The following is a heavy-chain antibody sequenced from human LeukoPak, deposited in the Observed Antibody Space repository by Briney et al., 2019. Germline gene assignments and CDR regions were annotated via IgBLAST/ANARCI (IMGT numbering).Heavy chain of an antibody. D-gene: IGHD3-22*01. CDR3: AREIPTLDYYDSSGYGTNAFDI. V-gene: IGHV3-64*01. Sequence: PGGSLRLSCAASGFTFSSYAMHWVRQAPGKGLEYVSAISSNGGSTYYANSVKGRFTISRDNSKNTLYLQMGSPRAEDMAVYYCAREIPTLDYYDSSGYGTNAFDIWGQGTMVTVSS. CDR2: ISSNGGST. J-gene: IGHJ3*02. CDR1: GFTFSSYA.